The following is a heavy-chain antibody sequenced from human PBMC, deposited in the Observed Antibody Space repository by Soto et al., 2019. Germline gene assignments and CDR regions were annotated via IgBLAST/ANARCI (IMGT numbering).Heavy chain of an antibody. V-gene: IGHV4-59*01. CDR2: FYYSGST. CDR3: ARISSSRGASYYFDY. J-gene: IGHJ4*02. Sequence: SETLSLTCTVSGGSISSYYWSWIRQPPGKGLEWIGYFYYSGSTNYNPSLKSRVTISVDTSKNQFSLKLSSVTAADTAVYYCARISSSRGASYYFDYWGQGTLVTVS. CDR1: GGSISSYY. D-gene: IGHD6-13*01.